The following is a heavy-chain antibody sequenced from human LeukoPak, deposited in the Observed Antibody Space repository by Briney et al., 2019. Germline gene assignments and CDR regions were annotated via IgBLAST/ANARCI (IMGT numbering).Heavy chain of an antibody. D-gene: IGHD5-18*01. CDR2: IWYDGSNK. CDR3: ARLDTTMDY. V-gene: IGHV3-33*01. J-gene: IGHJ4*02. CDR1: GFTFNSYG. Sequence: GGSLRLSCAASGFTFNSYGMHWVRQAPGKGLEWAAVIWYDGSNKYYADSVKGRFTISRDNSKNTLYLQMNSLRAEDTAVYYCARLDTTMDYWGQGTLVTVSS.